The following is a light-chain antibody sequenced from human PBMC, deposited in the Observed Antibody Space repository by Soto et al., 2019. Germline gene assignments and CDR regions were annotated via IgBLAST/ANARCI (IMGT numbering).Light chain of an antibody. J-gene: IGKJ5*01. CDR2: DAS. Sequence: DILMTQSPSSLSASVGNRVTITCRASQSISTYLNWYQQKPGKAPNLLIYDASRLQSGVPSRFSGSGGGTDFTLSISSVQPEDFAAYFCQQSYMAPITFGQGTQLEI. V-gene: IGKV1-39*01. CDR3: QQSYMAPIT. CDR1: QSISTY.